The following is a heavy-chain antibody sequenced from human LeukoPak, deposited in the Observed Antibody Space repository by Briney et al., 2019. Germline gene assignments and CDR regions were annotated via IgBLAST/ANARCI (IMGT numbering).Heavy chain of an antibody. Sequence: GGSLRLSCAASGFTFSSYGMHWVRQAPGKGLEWVAVIWYDGSNKYYADSVKGRFTISRDNSKNTLYLQMNSLRAEDTAVYYCAKDRSAAGTEFDPWGQGTLVTVSS. J-gene: IGHJ5*02. CDR3: AKDRSAAGTEFDP. V-gene: IGHV3-33*06. CDR1: GFTFSSYG. CDR2: IWYDGSNK. D-gene: IGHD6-13*01.